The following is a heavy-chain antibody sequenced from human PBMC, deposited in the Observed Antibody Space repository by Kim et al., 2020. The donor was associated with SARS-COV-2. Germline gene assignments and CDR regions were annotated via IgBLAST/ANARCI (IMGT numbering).Heavy chain of an antibody. CDR2: INHSGST. D-gene: IGHD2-2*01. Sequence: SETLSLTCAVYGGSFSGYYWSWIRQPPGKGLEWIGEINHSGSTNYNPSLKSRVTISVDTSKNQFSLKLSSVTAADTAVYYCARGIVVVPAARWHNWFVP. CDR1: GGSFSGYY. V-gene: IGHV4-34*01. CDR3: ARGIVVVPAARWHNWFVP. J-gene: IGHJ5*02.